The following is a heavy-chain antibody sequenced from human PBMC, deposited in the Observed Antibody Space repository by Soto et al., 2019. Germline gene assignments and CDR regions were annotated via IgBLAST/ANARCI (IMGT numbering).Heavy chain of an antibody. CDR2: MNPHSGDT. J-gene: IGHJ4*02. V-gene: IGHV1-8*01. CDR3: ARGELLWFGELLR. Sequence: VQLVQSGAEVKKPGASVKVSCKASGYTFTSYEINWVRQATGQGLEWMGWMNPHSGDTGYAQKFQGRVTMTRNTSISTAYMELSSLRSEDTAVYYCARGELLWFGELLRWGQGTLVTVSS. D-gene: IGHD3-10*01. CDR1: GYTFTSYE.